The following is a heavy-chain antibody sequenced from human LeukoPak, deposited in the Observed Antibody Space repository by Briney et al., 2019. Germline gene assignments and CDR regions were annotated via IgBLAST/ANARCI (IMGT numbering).Heavy chain of an antibody. V-gene: IGHV4-59*08. D-gene: IGHD3-10*01. J-gene: IGHJ4*02. Sequence: SETLSLTCTVSGGFISSYYWNWIRQTPGKGLEWIGSIYSSGNTNYNPSLKSRVTISVDKSKNQFSLKLSSVTAADTAVYYCARHRPADLPYYYGSGSFLLDYWGQGTLVTVSS. CDR2: IYSSGNT. CDR1: GGFISSYY. CDR3: ARHRPADLPYYYGSGSFLLDY.